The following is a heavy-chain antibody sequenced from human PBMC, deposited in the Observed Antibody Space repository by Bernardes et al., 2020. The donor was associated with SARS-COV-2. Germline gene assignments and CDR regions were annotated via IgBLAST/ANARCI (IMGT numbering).Heavy chain of an antibody. CDR2: ITGSSSHT. V-gene: IGHV3-21*01. CDR1: GFSFTSYS. D-gene: IGHD6-13*01. CDR3: AREDRSSNYYGLDV. Sequence: GGSLRLSCAASGFSFTSYSMIWVRQAPGEGLEWVSSITGSSSHTYHADSVKGRFTISRDNAKNSLYLQMNSLRAEDTAVYYCAREDRSSNYYGLDVWGQGTTVTVS. J-gene: IGHJ6*02.